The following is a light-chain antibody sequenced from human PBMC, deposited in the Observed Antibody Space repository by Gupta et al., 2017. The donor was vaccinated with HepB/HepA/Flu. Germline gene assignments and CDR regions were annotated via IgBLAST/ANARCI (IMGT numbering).Light chain of an antibody. CDR2: GEN. CDR3: CSRDSTLGWV. J-gene: IGLJ3*02. Sequence: GQTVRITCQGDSLRSYYASWYQQKPGQAPVLVIYGENKRPSGIPDRFSVSTSGNTASLTITGAQAEDEADYYCCSRDSTLGWVFGGGTKVTVL. CDR1: SLRSYY. V-gene: IGLV3-19*01.